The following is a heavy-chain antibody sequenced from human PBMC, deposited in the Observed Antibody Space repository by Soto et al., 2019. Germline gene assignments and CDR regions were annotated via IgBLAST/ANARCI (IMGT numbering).Heavy chain of an antibody. CDR2: ISASGAET. CDR1: GLTFSTYT. Sequence: EVQLLESGGGLFQPGGSRRLSGAASGLTFSTYTMPWVGQAPGKGLEWVSGISASGAETYYADSVRGRFTISRDNSKNTLYLQMNRLRADDTAVYYCANRPRYYNMDVWGQGTTVTVSS. CDR3: ANRPRYYNMDV. V-gene: IGHV3-23*01. J-gene: IGHJ6*02.